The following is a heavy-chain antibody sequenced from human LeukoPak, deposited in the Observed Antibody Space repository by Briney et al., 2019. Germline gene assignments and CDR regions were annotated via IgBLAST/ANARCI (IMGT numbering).Heavy chain of an antibody. Sequence: ASVKVSCKASGYTFTSYGISWVRQATGQGLEWMGWISAYNGNTNYAQKLQGRVTMTTDTSTSTAYMELRSLRSDDTAVYYCAREEVGSGSYSYYFDYWGQGTLVTVSS. CDR3: AREEVGSGSYSYYFDY. CDR1: GYTFTSYG. CDR2: ISAYNGNT. V-gene: IGHV1-18*01. D-gene: IGHD1-26*01. J-gene: IGHJ4*02.